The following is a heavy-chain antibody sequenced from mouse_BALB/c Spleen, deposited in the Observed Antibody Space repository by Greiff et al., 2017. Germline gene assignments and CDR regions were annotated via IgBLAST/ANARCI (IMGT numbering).Heavy chain of an antibody. Sequence: VKLMESGAELVRPGTSVKVSCKASGYAFTNYLIEWVKQRPGQGLEWIGVINPGSGGTNYNEKFKGKATLTADKSSSTAYMQLSSLTSDDSAVYFCARGDYAMDYWGQGTSVTVSS. J-gene: IGHJ4*01. CDR1: GYAFTNYL. V-gene: IGHV1-54*01. CDR2: INPGSGGT. CDR3: ARGDYAMDY.